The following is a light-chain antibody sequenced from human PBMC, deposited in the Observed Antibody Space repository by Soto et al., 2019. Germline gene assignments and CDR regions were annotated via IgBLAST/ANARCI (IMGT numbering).Light chain of an antibody. J-gene: IGKJ1*01. Sequence: PGTLALSSGERANLSCRVSPRITSAYLAWYQQQPGQAPRLLIYGASSRATGIPDRFSGGGSGTDFTLTISRLEPEDFAVYYCQQYSSYPFAFGQGTKVDIK. CDR2: GAS. CDR1: PRITSAY. V-gene: IGKV3-20*01. CDR3: QQYSSYPFA.